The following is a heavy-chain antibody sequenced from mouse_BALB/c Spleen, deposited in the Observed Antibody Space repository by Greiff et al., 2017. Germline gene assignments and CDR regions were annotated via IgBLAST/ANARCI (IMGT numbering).Heavy chain of an antibody. D-gene: IGHD2-4*01. CDR2: INSNGGST. J-gene: IGHJ4*01. CDR1: GFAFSSYD. Sequence: EVKLVESGGGLVKPGGSLKLSCAASGFAFSSYDMSWVRQTPEKRLEWVATINSNGGSTYYPDSVKGRFTISRDNAKNTLYLQMSSLKSEDTAMYYCAREGDYDVRGYAMDYWGQGTSVTVSS. V-gene: IGHV5-6-3*01. CDR3: AREGDYDVRGYAMDY.